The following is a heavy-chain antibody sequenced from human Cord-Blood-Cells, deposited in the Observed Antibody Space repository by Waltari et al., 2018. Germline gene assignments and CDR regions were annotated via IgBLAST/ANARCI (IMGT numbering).Heavy chain of an antibody. CDR3: ARGVIVVVVAATNAFDI. D-gene: IGHD2-15*01. J-gene: IGHJ3*02. CDR1: GGSFSGYY. Sequence: QVQLQQWGAGLLKPSETLSLTCAVYGGSFSGYYWSWIRQPPGKGLEWIGEINHSGSTNYNPSLQSRVTISVDTSKNQFSLKLSSVTAADTAVYYCARGVIVVVVAATNAFDIWGQGTMVTVSS. CDR2: INHSGST. V-gene: IGHV4-34*01.